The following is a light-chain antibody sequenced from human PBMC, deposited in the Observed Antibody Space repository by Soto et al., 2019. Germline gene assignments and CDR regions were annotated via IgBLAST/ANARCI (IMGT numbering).Light chain of an antibody. Sequence: EIVMTQSPDTLSVSPGERATLSCRASQTVSSNLAWYQQKPGQAPRLLIYGASSRATGIPDRFSGSGSGTDFTLTISRLEPEDFAVYYCQQYGSSPPITFGQGTRLEIK. V-gene: IGKV3-20*01. J-gene: IGKJ5*01. CDR3: QQYGSSPPIT. CDR1: QTVSSN. CDR2: GAS.